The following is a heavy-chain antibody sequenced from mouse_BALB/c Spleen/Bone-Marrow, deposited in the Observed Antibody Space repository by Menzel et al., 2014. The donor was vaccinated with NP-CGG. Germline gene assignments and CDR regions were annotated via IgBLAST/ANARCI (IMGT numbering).Heavy chain of an antibody. V-gene: IGHV1-9*01. J-gene: IGHJ3*01. CDR3: ARELGLRFAY. CDR2: ILPGSGNT. Sequence: QVQLKESGAELMKPGASVKISCKATGYTFSSYWIEWLKQRPGHGLEWIGEILPGSGNTNYNEKFKGRVTFTPDSSSNTAYMQLSSLTSEDSAVYYCARELGLRFAYWGQGTLVTVSA. D-gene: IGHD3-1*01. CDR1: GYTFSSYW.